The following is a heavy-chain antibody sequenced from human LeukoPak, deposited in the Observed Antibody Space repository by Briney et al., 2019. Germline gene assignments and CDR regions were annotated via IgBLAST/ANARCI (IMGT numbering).Heavy chain of an antibody. CDR3: ARESVAGGFEY. CDR2: IIPMQGTP. D-gene: IGHD6-19*01. J-gene: IGHJ4*02. CDR1: GGTFSSYN. Sequence: SVKVSCKASGGTFSSYNFIWVRQAPGQGLEWMGGIIPMQGTPNYAQKFQDRVTISADKSTTTVYMALRSLRYEDTATYYCARESVAGGFEYWGQGTLVTVSS. V-gene: IGHV1-69*08.